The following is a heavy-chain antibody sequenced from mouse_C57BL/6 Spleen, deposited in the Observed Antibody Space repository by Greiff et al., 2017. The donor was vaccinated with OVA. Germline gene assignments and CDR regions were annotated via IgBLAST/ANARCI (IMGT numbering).Heavy chain of an antibody. V-gene: IGHV1-76*01. Sequence: VMLVESGAELVRPGASVKLSCKASGYTFTDYYINWVKQRPGQGLEWIARIYPGSGNTYYNEKFKGKATLTAEKSSSTAYMQLSSLTSEDSAVYFCARPGGSSYGWYFDVWGTGTTVTVSS. CDR2: IYPGSGNT. J-gene: IGHJ1*03. D-gene: IGHD1-1*01. CDR1: GYTFTDYY. CDR3: ARPGGSSYGWYFDV.